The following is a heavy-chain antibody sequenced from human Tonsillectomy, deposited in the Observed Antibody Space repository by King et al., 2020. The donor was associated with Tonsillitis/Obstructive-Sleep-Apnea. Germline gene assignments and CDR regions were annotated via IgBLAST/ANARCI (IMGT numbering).Heavy chain of an antibody. Sequence: QLVQSGAEVKKPGASVKVSCKASGYTFTSYYMHWVRQAPGQGLEWMGIINPSGGSTSYAQKFQGRVTMTRDTSTSTVYMELSSLRSEDTAVYYCARDPRLWATVTTRGWFDPWGQGTLAT. CDR2: INPSGGST. CDR3: ARDPRLWATVTTRGWFDP. CDR1: GYTFTSYY. D-gene: IGHD4-17*01. J-gene: IGHJ5*02. V-gene: IGHV1-46*01.